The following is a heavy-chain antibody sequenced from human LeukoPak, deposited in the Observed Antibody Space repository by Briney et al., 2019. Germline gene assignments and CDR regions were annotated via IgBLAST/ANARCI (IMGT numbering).Heavy chain of an antibody. CDR2: ITYSGRT. V-gene: IGHV4-59*01. Sequence: SETLSLTCTVSGGPSSGYFWSWIRQSPGKGLEWIGHITYSGRTNYNPSLKSLVTISVDKSKNQFSLKLSSVTAADTALYYCARGGFYPDGHDYQGDFAYWGKGTMVTVSS. CDR1: GGPSSGYF. D-gene: IGHD2-2*01. CDR3: ARGGFYPDGHDYQGDFAY. J-gene: IGHJ4*02.